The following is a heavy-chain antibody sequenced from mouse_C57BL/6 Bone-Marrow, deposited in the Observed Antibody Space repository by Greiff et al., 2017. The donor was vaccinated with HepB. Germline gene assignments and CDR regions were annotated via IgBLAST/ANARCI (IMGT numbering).Heavy chain of an antibody. Sequence: GESGGGLVQPKGSLKLSCAASGFSFNTYAMNWVRQAPGKGLEWVARIRSKSNNYATYYADSVKDRFTISRDDSESMLYLQMNNLKTEDTAMYYCTGGYSNYDYAMDYWGQGTSVTVSS. J-gene: IGHJ4*01. CDR1: GFSFNTYA. V-gene: IGHV10-1*01. D-gene: IGHD2-5*01. CDR3: TGGYSNYDYAMDY. CDR2: IRSKSNNYAT.